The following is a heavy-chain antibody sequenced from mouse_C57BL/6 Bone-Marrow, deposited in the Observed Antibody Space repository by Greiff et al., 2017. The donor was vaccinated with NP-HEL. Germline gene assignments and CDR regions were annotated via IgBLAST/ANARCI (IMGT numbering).Heavy chain of an antibody. J-gene: IGHJ2*01. D-gene: IGHD1-1*01. Sequence: QVQLQQSGPELVKPGASVKISCKASGYAFSSSWMNWVKQRPGKGLEWIGRIYPGDGDTNYNGKFKGKATLTADKSSSTAYMQLSSLTSEGSAVYYCARPYYGSSYFDYRGQGTTLTVSS. CDR1: GYAFSSSW. CDR3: ARPYYGSSYFDY. V-gene: IGHV1-82*01. CDR2: IYPGDGDT.